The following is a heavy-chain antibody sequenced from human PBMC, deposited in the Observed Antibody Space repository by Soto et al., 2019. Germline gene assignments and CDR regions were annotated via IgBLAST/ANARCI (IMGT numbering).Heavy chain of an antibody. CDR3: ARDGGEVIPAAIGGGYGMDV. D-gene: IGHD2-2*01. Sequence: QVQLVESGGGLVKPGGSLRLSCAAPGFTFSDYYMSWIRQAPGKGLEWISYISGSNIYTNYADSVKGRFTISRDNANNSLYLQMDSLRVEDTAVYYCARDGGEVIPAAIGGGYGMDVWGQGTTVTVSS. CDR1: GFTFSDYY. V-gene: IGHV3-11*06. CDR2: ISGSNIYT. J-gene: IGHJ6*02.